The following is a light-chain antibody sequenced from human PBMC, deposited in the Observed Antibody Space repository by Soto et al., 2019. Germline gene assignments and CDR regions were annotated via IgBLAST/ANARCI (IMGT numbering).Light chain of an antibody. CDR2: GAS. V-gene: IGKV3-15*01. Sequence: EIVMTQSPATLSVSPGERATLSCRASQSVSSNLAWYQRKPGQAPRLLIYGASTRATGIPARFSGSGSGTEFTLTISSLQSEDYAVYYCQQRSNWPPITFGQGTDWRL. CDR1: QSVSSN. J-gene: IGKJ5*01. CDR3: QQRSNWPPIT.